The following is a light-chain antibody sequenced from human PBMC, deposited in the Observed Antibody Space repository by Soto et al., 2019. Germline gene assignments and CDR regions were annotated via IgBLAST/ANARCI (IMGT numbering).Light chain of an antibody. CDR2: AAS. V-gene: IGKV1-39*01. Sequence: DIQMTQSPSSLSASVGDRITINCRASQSVSKYLNWYQHKLGKDPELLIYAASSLYSGVPSRFSGSGSGTYFTLTISNLQPEDSASYYCQQTYTSAGTFGQGTKVEIK. J-gene: IGKJ1*01. CDR3: QQTYTSAGT. CDR1: QSVSKY.